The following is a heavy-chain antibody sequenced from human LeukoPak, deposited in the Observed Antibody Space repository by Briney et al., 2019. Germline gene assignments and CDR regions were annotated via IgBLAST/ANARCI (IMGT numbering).Heavy chain of an antibody. CDR3: ARPRDSGSYYAFDI. CDR2: IYYSGST. D-gene: IGHD1-26*01. J-gene: IGHJ3*02. CDR1: GGSISSYY. V-gene: IGHV4-59*08. Sequence: SETLSLTCTVSGGSISSYYWNWIRQPPGKGLEWIGYIYYSGSTNYNPSLNSRVTISVDTSKNQSPLKLSSVTAADTAVYYCARPRDSGSYYAFDIWGQGTMVTVSS.